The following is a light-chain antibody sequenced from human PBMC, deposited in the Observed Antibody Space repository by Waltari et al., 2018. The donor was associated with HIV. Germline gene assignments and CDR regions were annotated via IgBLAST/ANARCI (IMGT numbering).Light chain of an antibody. CDR3: SSYAGTNDFYVI. CDR1: NSDIGNSDY. V-gene: IGLV2-8*01. J-gene: IGLJ2*01. CDR2: EVN. Sequence: QSALTQPPSASGSPGQSVTISCTGTNSDIGNSDYVAWYQQHPGKPPKLIISEVNKRPSGVPNRFSGSKSGNTVSLTVSGLQAEDEAAYYCSSYAGTNDFYVIFGGGTKLTVL.